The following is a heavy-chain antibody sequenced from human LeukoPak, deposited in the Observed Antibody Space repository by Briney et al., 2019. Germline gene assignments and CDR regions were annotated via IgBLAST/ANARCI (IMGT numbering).Heavy chain of an antibody. CDR3: AKMSSGYYFTLEYFQH. CDR1: GFTFSSYA. D-gene: IGHD3-22*01. V-gene: IGHV3-23*01. J-gene: IGHJ1*01. Sequence: QPGGSLRLSCAASGFTFSSYAMSWVRQAPGKGLEWVSAISGSGGSTYYADSVKGRFTISRDNSKNTLYLQMNSLRAEDTAVYYCAKMSSGYYFTLEYFQHWGQGTLVTVSP. CDR2: ISGSGGST.